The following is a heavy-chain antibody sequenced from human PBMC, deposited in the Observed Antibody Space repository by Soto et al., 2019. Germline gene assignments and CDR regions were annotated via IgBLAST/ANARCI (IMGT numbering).Heavy chain of an antibody. D-gene: IGHD6-13*01. CDR2: IIPIFGTP. Sequence: QVQLVQSGAEVKKPGSSVKVSCKASGGTFSSYAISWVRQAPGQGLEWMGGIIPIFGTPNYAQKFQGRVTITPDQSTSTAYMELSSLRSEDTAVYYCSGIAAPLYYYGMDVWGQGTTVTVSS. CDR1: GGTFSSYA. J-gene: IGHJ6*02. CDR3: SGIAAPLYYYGMDV. V-gene: IGHV1-69*05.